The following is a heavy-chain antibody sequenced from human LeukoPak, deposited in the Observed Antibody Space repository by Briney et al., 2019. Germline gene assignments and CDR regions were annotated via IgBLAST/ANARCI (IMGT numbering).Heavy chain of an antibody. Sequence: GASVKVSCKASGYTFTDYYMHWVQQAPGKGLEWMGRVDPEDGETIYAEKFQGRVTITADTSTDTAYMELSSLRSEDTAVYYCATDLVGATLGHWGQGTLVTVSS. J-gene: IGHJ4*02. D-gene: IGHD1-26*01. CDR1: GYTFTDYY. V-gene: IGHV1-69-2*01. CDR2: VDPEDGET. CDR3: ATDLVGATLGH.